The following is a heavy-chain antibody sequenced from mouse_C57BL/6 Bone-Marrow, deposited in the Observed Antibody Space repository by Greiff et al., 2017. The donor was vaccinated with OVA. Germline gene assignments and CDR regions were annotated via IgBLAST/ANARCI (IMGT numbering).Heavy chain of an antibody. CDR2: ISSGSSTI. CDR1: GFTFSDYG. J-gene: IGHJ3*01. CDR3: ARPWGYYHFAY. D-gene: IGHD2-3*01. V-gene: IGHV5-17*01. Sequence: EVQVVESGGGLVKPGGSLKLSCAASGFTFSDYGMHWVRQAPEKGLEWVAYISSGSSTIYYADTVKGRFTISRDNAKNTLFLQMTSLRSEDTAMYYCARPWGYYHFAYWGQGTLVTVTA.